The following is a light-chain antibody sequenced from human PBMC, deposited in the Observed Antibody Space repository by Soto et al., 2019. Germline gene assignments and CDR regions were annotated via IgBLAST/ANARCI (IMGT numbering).Light chain of an antibody. CDR2: DTS. V-gene: IGKV3-11*01. CDR3: HHRSNWPST. J-gene: IGKJ4*01. Sequence: EIVLTQSPATLSLSPGERATLSCRASQRVSCYLAWYQQKPGQAPRLLIYDTSNRATGIPARFSGSGSGTDFTLNISSLEPEDFAVYYCHHRSNWPSTFGGGTKVEI. CDR1: QRVSCY.